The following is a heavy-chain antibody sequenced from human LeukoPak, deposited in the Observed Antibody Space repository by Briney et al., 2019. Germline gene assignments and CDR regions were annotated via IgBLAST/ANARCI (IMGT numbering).Heavy chain of an antibody. Sequence: GGSLRLSCAASGFTFSSYAMSWVRQAPGKGLEWVSAISGSGGSTYYADSVKGRFTISRDNSKNTLYLQMNSLRAEDTAVYYCAKGQAGSSWYINFDYWGQGTLVTVSS. CDR1: GFTFSSYA. D-gene: IGHD6-13*01. V-gene: IGHV3-23*01. CDR2: ISGSGGST. CDR3: AKGQAGSSWYINFDY. J-gene: IGHJ4*02.